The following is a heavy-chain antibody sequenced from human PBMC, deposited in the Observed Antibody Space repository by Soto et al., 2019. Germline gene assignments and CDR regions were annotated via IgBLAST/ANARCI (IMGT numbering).Heavy chain of an antibody. Sequence: QMQLVQSGPEVKRPGASVKVSCKASGYSFASYYMHWVRQAPGQGLEWMGLINPGGTITNYAQKFQGRVTMTRDTSTSTVNMELSSLRSEDTAVYYCAIARFTFGAIIPFEHWGQGTLVTVSS. CDR1: GYSFASYY. J-gene: IGHJ4*02. D-gene: IGHD3-16*01. V-gene: IGHV1-46*03. CDR3: AIARFTFGAIIPFEH. CDR2: INPGGTIT.